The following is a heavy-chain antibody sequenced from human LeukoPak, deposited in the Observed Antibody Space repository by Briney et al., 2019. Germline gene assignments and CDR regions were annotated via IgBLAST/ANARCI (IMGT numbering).Heavy chain of an antibody. CDR2: IIPILGIA. CDR1: GGTFSSYA. V-gene: IGHV1-69*04. Sequence: SVKVSCKASGGTFSSYAISWVRQAPGQGLEWMGRIIPILGIANYAQKFQGRVTITADKSTSTAYMELSSLRSDDTAVYYCARVVVTGYSEPIDYWGQGTLVTVSS. J-gene: IGHJ4*02. D-gene: IGHD3-9*01. CDR3: ARVVVTGYSEPIDY.